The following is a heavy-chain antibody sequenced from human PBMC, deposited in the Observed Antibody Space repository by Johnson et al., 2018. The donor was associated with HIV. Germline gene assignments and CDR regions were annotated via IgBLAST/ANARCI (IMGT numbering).Heavy chain of an antibody. CDR3: ARDLEDIVVVPAAIGAFDI. V-gene: IGHV3-30-3*01. Sequence: QVQLVESGGGLVKPGGSLRLSCAASGFTVSSNYMSWVRQAPGKGLEWVAGISYDGSNKYYAESVKGRFPISRDNSKNTRYLQMNSLRVEDTAVYYCARDLEDIVVVPAAIGAFDIWGQGTMVTVSS. D-gene: IGHD2-2*01. CDR1: GFTVSSNY. CDR2: ISYDGSNK. J-gene: IGHJ3*02.